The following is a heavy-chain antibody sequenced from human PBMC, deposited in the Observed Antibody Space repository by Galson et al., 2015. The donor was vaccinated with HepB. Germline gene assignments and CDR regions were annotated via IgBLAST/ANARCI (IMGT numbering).Heavy chain of an antibody. V-gene: IGHV4-61*02. J-gene: IGHJ4*02. Sequence: TLSLTCTVSGGSISSSSYYWSWIRQPAGKGLEWIGRIYTSGSTNYNPSLKSRVTMSVDTSKNQFSLKLSSVTAADTAVYYCARSPRTTGSGYKIDYWGQGTLVTVSS. CDR3: ARSPRTTGSGYKIDY. CDR2: IYTSGST. D-gene: IGHD5-12*01. CDR1: GGSISSSSYY.